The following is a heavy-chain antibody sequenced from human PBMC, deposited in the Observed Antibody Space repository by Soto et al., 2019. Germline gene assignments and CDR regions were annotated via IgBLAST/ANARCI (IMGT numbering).Heavy chain of an antibody. CDR3: ASERVTGTTWRWFDP. V-gene: IGHV1-69*13. D-gene: IGHD1-7*01. J-gene: IGHJ5*02. CDR1: GGTFSSYA. Sequence: SVKVSCKASGGTFSSYAISWVRQAPGQGLEWMGGIIPIFGTANYAQKFRGRVTITADESTCTAYMELSSLRSEDTAVYYCASERVTGTTWRWFDPWGQGTLVTVSS. CDR2: IIPIFGTA.